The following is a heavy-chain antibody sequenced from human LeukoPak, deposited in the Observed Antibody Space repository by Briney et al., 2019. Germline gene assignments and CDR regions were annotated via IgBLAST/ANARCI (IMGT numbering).Heavy chain of an antibody. Sequence: GGSLRLSCAAPGFSVSAHYMSWVRQAPGKGLEWVSTLFGGDTIDYTDSVKGRFTISRDNSGNTLYLQMNNLRADDTAVYYSAGRRGSSFDYWGRGTQVIVSS. CDR2: LFGGDTI. CDR1: GFSVSAHY. CDR3: AGRRGSSFDY. J-gene: IGHJ4*02. V-gene: IGHV3-53*01. D-gene: IGHD1-26*01.